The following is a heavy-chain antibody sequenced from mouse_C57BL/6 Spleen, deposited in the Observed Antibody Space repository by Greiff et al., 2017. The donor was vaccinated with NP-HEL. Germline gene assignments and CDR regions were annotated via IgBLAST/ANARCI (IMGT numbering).Heavy chain of an antibody. CDR2: ISYDGSN. J-gene: IGHJ1*03. CDR1: GYSITSGYY. D-gene: IGHD1-1*01. Sequence: EVQLQESGPGLVKPSQSLSLTCSVTGYSITSGYYWNWIRQFPGNKLEWMGYISYDGSNNYNPSLKNRISITRDTSKNQFFLKLNSVTTEDTATYYCARWCSTVVARYFDVWGTGTTVTVSS. V-gene: IGHV3-6*01. CDR3: ARWCSTVVARYFDV.